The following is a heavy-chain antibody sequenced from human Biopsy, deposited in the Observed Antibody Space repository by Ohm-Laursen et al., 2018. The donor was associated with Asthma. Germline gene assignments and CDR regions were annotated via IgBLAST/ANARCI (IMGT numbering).Heavy chain of an antibody. V-gene: IGHV1-3*04. J-gene: IGHJ3*01. Sequence: GATVKISCKVSGYNFISFAIHWVRQAPGQRLEWMGWVNTGNGDTKYSQKFQGRVTITRDASASTAYMELRSLRSEGTATYYCARTYCDFLTGQVKDVFGVWGQGKMVPVSP. CDR3: ARTYCDFLTGQVKDVFGV. CDR2: VNTGNGDT. CDR1: GYNFISFA. D-gene: IGHD3-9*01.